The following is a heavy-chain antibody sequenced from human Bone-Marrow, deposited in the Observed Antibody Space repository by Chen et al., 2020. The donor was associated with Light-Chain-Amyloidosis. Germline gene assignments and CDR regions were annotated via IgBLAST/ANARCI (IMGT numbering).Heavy chain of an antibody. CDR2: IYPDDSES. Sequence: EVQLEQSGPEVEKPGESLKISCKGSGYTFPNYWIGWVRQMPGKGLEWVGVIYPDDSESRYSPSFEGQVTISADKSITTAYLQWRSLKASDTAMYYCARRRDGYNFDYWGQGTLVTVSS. J-gene: IGHJ4*02. D-gene: IGHD5-12*01. CDR1: GYTFPNYW. V-gene: IGHV5-51*01. CDR3: ARRRDGYNFDY.